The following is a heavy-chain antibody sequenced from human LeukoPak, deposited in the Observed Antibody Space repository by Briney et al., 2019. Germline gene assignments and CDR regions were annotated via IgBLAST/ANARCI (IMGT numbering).Heavy chain of an antibody. CDR3: AREEMATTSFDY. Sequence: ASVKVSCKASGYTFTGYYMHWVRQAPGQGLEWMGWVNPNSGTTNYAQKFQGRVTMTRDTSISTAYMELSRLTSDDTAVYYCAREEMATTSFDYWGQGTLVTVSS. CDR2: VNPNSGTT. D-gene: IGHD5-24*01. V-gene: IGHV1-2*02. CDR1: GYTFTGYY. J-gene: IGHJ4*02.